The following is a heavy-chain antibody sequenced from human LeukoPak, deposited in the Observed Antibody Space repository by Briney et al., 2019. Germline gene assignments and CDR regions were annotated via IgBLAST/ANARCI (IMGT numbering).Heavy chain of an antibody. J-gene: IGHJ4*02. Sequence: GGXLRLSYAASDFTFTDYGLHWARRAPGKGVEGGAFILSDGSNEFYSDSVKGRFFISRDNSKNALYLQMNSLRTEDTAVYYCVKDQPVCNKWGQGALVTVSS. V-gene: IGHV3-30*02. CDR3: VKDQPVCNK. D-gene: IGHD1/OR15-1a*01. CDR2: ILSDGSNE. CDR1: DFTFTDYG.